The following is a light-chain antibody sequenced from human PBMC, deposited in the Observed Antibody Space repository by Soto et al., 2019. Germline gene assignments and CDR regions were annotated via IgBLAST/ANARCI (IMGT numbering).Light chain of an antibody. V-gene: IGKV3D-20*01. CDR2: DAS. CDR1: QTIAYNF. CDR3: QYYGDSSST. Sequence: IVLTQSPGTLSLSPGEVATLSCGASQTIAYNFLAWHQQKPGLAPRLLVYDASKRATGIPDRFSGSGSGTDFTLNITTLEPEDFAVYYCQYYGDSSSTFGGGTRVEI. J-gene: IGKJ4*01.